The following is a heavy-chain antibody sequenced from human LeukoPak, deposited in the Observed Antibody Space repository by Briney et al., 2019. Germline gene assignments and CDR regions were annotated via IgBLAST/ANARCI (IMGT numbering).Heavy chain of an antibody. D-gene: IGHD2-21*01. CDR1: GFSFRNYA. V-gene: IGHV3-23*01. J-gene: IGHJ5*01. CDR2: ISGTGGAT. Sequence: GGSLRLSCVASGFSFRNYAMRWVRQAPGKGLQWVSQISGTGGATWYAGFARDRFTIPRDNSKKTLYLQMSGLRVEDTPMYYCVNDPRDTYGTNWFVSWGQGTLLIVSS. CDR3: VNDPRDTYGTNWFVS.